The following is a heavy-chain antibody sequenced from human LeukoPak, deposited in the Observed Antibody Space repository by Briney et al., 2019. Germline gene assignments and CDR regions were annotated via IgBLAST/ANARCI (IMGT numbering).Heavy chain of an antibody. J-gene: IGHJ4*02. V-gene: IGHV4-39*01. Sequence: PSETLSLTCSVSGGSINTLSYYWGWVRQPPGKGLEWIGRIYYNGNADYNPSLKSRVTLIADTSKNQFSLKVTSLTSADTAVYYCAAYPPGVYRPVDYWGQGTLVTVSS. CDR1: GGSINTLSYY. D-gene: IGHD3-10*01. CDR2: IYYNGNA. CDR3: AAYPPGVYRPVDY.